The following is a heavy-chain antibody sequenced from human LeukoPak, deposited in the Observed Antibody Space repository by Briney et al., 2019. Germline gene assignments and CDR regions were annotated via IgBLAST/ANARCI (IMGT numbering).Heavy chain of an antibody. CDR3: VRYSYNGYGDCDY. CDR2: IYYSGSA. D-gene: IGHD5-12*01. V-gene: IGHV4-59*08. J-gene: IGHJ4*02. CDR1: GGSISSYY. Sequence: SETLSLTCTVSGGSISSYYWSWTRQPPGKGLEWIGYIYYSGSAYYNPSLNSRVTISVDTSKKQFSLKLSSVTAADTAIYYCVRYSYNGYGDCDYWGQGTLVTVSS.